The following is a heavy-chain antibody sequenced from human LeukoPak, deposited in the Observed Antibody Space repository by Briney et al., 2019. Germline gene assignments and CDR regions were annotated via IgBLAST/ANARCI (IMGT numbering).Heavy chain of an antibody. CDR1: GYTFTSYD. V-gene: IGHV1-8*01. CDR2: MNPSSGNT. CDR3: ARGDIVVVPAAMRAYYYYYMDV. Sequence: ASVKVSCKASGYTFTSYDINWVRQATGQGLEWMGRMNPSSGNTGYAQKFQGRVTMTRNTSISTAYMELSSLRSEDTAVYYCARGDIVVVPAAMRAYYYYYMDVWGKGTTVTVSS. J-gene: IGHJ6*03. D-gene: IGHD2-2*01.